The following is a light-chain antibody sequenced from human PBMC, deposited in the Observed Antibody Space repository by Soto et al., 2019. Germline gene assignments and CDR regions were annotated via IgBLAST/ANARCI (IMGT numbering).Light chain of an antibody. CDR1: QSVSSSY. Sequence: EILLTQSPGTLSLSPGERATLSCRASQSVSSSYLSWYQLKPGQAPRLLIYGASSRATGIPDRFSGSGSGTDFTLTISRLEPEDFAVYSCQQYGYSFRAFDLGTKVEL. J-gene: IGKJ1*01. CDR2: GAS. CDR3: QQYGYSFRA. V-gene: IGKV3-20*01.